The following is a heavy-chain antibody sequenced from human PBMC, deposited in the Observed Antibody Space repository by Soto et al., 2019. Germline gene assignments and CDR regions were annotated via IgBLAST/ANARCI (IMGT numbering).Heavy chain of an antibody. CDR2: VIPMSGSS. J-gene: IGHJ6*02. CDR1: GGTFSTYV. CDR3: ARGRPRSGPPFYYYGLDV. V-gene: IGHV1-69*06. D-gene: IGHD1-26*01. Sequence: QVQLVQSGAEVKKPGSSVKVSCKASGGTFSTYVTSWVRQAPGQGLEWMGRVIPMSGSSNYAQKFQGRVTITADKDTSIAYMEVRSLRSEDTAVYYCARGRPRSGPPFYYYGLDVWGQGTTVIVSS.